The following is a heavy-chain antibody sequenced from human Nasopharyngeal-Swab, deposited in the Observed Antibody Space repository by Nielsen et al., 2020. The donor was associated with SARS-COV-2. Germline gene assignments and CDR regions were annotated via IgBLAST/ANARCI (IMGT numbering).Heavy chain of an antibody. D-gene: IGHD3-3*01. V-gene: IGHV3-49*03. CDR2: IRSKAYGGTT. J-gene: IGHJ6*02. Sequence: GESLKISCTASGFTFGDYVMTWFRQAPGKGLEWVGFIRSKAYGGTTEYAASVKGRFSISRDDSKRIAYLQMNSLKTEDTAVYYCTRGSRYYPDYCFGMDVWGQGTTVTVSS. CDR3: TRGSRYYPDYCFGMDV. CDR1: GFTFGDYV.